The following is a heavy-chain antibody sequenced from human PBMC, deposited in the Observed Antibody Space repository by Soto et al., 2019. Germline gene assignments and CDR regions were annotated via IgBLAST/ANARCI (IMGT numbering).Heavy chain of an antibody. D-gene: IGHD1-1*01. CDR2: IGRTGIDR. CDR3: VCDDNRRY. V-gene: IGHV3-21*01. J-gene: IGHJ4*02. CDR1: GFRFSTST. Sequence: EVQLVDSGGGLVKPGGSLRLSCAASGFRFSTSTMNWVRQAPGKGLEFVSSIGRTGIDRYYIDSVKVRFTISRDNAQNSLYLQMNSLRAEDTALYYCVCDDNRRYWGKGTLVTVSS.